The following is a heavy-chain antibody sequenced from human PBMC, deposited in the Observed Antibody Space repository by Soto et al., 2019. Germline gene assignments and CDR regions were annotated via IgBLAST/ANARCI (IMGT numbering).Heavy chain of an antibody. J-gene: IGHJ4*02. CDR3: AKSITARPFDY. CDR1: GFTFSSYA. CDR2: ISGSGGNT. D-gene: IGHD6-6*01. V-gene: IGHV3-23*01. Sequence: GGSLRLSCTASGFTFSSYAMSWVRQAPGKGLEWVSAISGSGGNTYYADSVKGRFTISRDNSKDTLYLQMNSLRAEDTAVYYCAKSITARPFDYWGQGALVTVSS.